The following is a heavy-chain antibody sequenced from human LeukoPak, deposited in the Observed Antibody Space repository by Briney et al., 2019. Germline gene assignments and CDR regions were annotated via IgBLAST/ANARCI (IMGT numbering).Heavy chain of an antibody. J-gene: IGHJ6*02. CDR3: ARDYCGGDCYYYFGMHV. D-gene: IGHD2-21*02. CDR2: IFSSGDT. V-gene: IGHV4-59*01. Sequence: GLEWIGYIFSSGDTKYTPSLKSRVTISIDTSRNQFSLKLRSVTAADTAVYYCARDYCGGDCYYYFGMHVWGQGTAVTVSS.